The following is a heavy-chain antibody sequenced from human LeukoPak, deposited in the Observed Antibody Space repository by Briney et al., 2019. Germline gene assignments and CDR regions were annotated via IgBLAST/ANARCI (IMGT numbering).Heavy chain of an antibody. CDR3: ARGDSGSYYTS. V-gene: IGHV4-61*02. CDR1: GGSISNGNYL. Sequence: SQTLSLTCTVSGGSISNGNYLWSWIRQPAGEGLEWIGRISTSGSTYYNPSLRVTISVDASKNQFSLTLNSVTAADTAVYYCARGDSGSYYTSWGQGTLVTVSS. J-gene: IGHJ5*02. CDR2: ISTSGST. D-gene: IGHD1-26*01.